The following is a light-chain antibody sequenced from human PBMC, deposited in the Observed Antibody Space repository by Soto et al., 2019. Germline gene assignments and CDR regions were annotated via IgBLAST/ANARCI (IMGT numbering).Light chain of an antibody. CDR2: DVS. CDR3: SSYTSTPTV. CDR1: SSDVGGYNY. V-gene: IGLV2-14*01. J-gene: IGLJ1*01. Sequence: QSVLTQPASVSGSPGQSITISCTGTSSDVGGYNYVSWYQQHPGKAPKLMIYDVSNRPSGVSNRFSGSKSGNTASLTISGPQAEDEADYYCSSYTSTPTVFGTGTKVTVL.